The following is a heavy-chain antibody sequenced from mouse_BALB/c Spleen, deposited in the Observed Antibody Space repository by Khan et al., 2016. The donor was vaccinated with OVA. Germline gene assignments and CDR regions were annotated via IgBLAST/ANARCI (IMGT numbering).Heavy chain of an antibody. V-gene: IGHV1-7*01. CDR3: ARDRIDY. CDR1: GYTFTSYW. J-gene: IGHJ2*01. CDR2: INPSRNYT. Sequence: VQLQQSGAELAKPGASVKMSCKASGYTFTSYWVHWVKQRPGQGLEWIGYINPSRNYTEYHPNFKDKAPLTADKSSRPAYMQRSSLTSEDSAVYYCARDRIDYWGQGTTLTVSS.